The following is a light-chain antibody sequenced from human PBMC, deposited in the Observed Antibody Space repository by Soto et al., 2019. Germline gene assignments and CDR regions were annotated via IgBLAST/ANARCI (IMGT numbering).Light chain of an antibody. J-gene: IGKJ1*01. CDR1: QTVSYSSNNKNH. CDR2: WAS. CDR3: QHYYSTPRT. V-gene: IGKV4-1*01. Sequence: DIVMTQSPDSLSVSLGERATINCKSSQTVSYSSNNKNHLAWYQQRPGQPPKLLFSWASTRESGVPDRFSASGSGTDFTLSIGSLQAEDVAVYYCQHYYSTPRTFGQGTKVEIK.